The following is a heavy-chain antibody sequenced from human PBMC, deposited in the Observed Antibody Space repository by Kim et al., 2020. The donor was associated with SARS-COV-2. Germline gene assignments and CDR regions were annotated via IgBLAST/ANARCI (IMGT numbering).Heavy chain of an antibody. Sequence: GGSLRLSCAASGFTFSNYAMNWFRQAPGKALEWGSGIRGGGANPKYADSVKGRFTISRDNSTNTLYLRMSSLRGDVTALYYCAKCQYSDVSVAFYIWGQGTLFSVSS. D-gene: IGHD4-4*01. CDR2: IRGGGANP. CDR3: AKCQYSDVSVAFYI. V-gene: IGHV3-23*01. CDR1: GFTFSNYA. J-gene: IGHJ3*02.